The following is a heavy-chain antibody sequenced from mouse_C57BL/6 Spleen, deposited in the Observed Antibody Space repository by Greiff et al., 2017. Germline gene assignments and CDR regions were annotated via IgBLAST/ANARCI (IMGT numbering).Heavy chain of an antibody. Sequence: EVQLQQSGTVLARPGASVKMSCKTSGYTFTSYWMHWVKPRPGQGLEWIGAIYPGNSDTSYNQKFKGKAKLTAVTSASTAYMELSSLTNEDSAVYYCTRGAYYSHFDYWGQGTTLTVSS. J-gene: IGHJ2*01. CDR1: GYTFTSYW. D-gene: IGHD2-12*01. V-gene: IGHV1-5*01. CDR3: TRGAYYSHFDY. CDR2: IYPGNSDT.